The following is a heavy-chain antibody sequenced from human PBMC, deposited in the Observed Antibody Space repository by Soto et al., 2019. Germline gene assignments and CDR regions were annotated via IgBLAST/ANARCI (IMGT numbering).Heavy chain of an antibody. D-gene: IGHD5-18*01. CDR2: MNPNSGNT. V-gene: IGHV1-8*01. CDR3: ARGRNHPAMILTEFDY. CDR1: GYTFTSYD. J-gene: IGHJ4*02. Sequence: ASVKVSCKASGYTFTSYDINWVRQATGQGLEWMGWMNPNSGNTGYAQKFQGRVTMTSNTSISTAYMELSSLRSEYTAVYYCARGRNHPAMILTEFDYWGQGTLVTVSS.